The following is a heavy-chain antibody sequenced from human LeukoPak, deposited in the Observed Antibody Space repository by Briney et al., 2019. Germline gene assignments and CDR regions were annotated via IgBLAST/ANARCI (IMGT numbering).Heavy chain of an antibody. D-gene: IGHD5-12*01. V-gene: IGHV3-23*01. J-gene: IGHJ6*03. CDR1: GFTFSSYA. CDR3: AKRAQWLRHQYYYYYYMDV. CDR2: ISGSGGST. Sequence: PGGSLRLSCAASGFTFSSYAMSWVRQAPGKGLEWVSAISGSGGSTYYADSVKGRFTISRDNSKNTLYLQMNSLRAEDTAVYYCAKRAQWLRHQYYYYYYMDVWGKGTTVTISS.